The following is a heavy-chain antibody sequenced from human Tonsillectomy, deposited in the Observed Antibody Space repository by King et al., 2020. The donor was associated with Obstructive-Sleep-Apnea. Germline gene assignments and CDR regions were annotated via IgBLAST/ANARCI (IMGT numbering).Heavy chain of an antibody. J-gene: IGHJ4*02. CDR1: GFTFSSYA. V-gene: IGHV3-30*04. D-gene: IGHD1-7*01. CDR2: ISYDGSNK. Sequence: VQLVESGGGVVQPGRSLRLSCAASGFTFSSYAMHWVRQDPGKGLEWVAVISYDGSNKYDADSVKGRFTISRDNSKNTLYLQMNSLRAEDTAVYYCARAVTGTTEYFDYWGQGTLVTVSS. CDR3: ARAVTGTTEYFDY.